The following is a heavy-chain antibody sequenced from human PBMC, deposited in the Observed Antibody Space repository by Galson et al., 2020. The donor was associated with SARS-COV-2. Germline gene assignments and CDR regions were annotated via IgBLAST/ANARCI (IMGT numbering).Heavy chain of an antibody. D-gene: IGHD6-19*01. CDR3: ARQQYNSGWYEWDY. Sequence: PGGSLRLSCAASGFTFSNYGVHWVRQAPGKGLEWVALIWFDGSREYYADSVRGRFTISRDNSRNTVYLQMNSLRVEDRAVYYCARQQYNSGWYEWDYWGQGTLVTVSS. CDR2: IWFDGSRE. CDR1: GFTFSNYG. V-gene: IGHV3-33*01. J-gene: IGHJ4*02.